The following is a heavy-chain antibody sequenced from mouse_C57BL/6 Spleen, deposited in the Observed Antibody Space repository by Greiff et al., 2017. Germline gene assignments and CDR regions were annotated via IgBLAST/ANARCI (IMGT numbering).Heavy chain of an antibody. CDR2: ISYSGST. CDR1: GYSITSGYD. CDR3: ASYGNLACFAY. D-gene: IGHD2-1*01. V-gene: IGHV3-1*01. Sequence: VQLQQSGPGMVKPSQSLSLTCTVTGYSITSGYDWHWIRHFPGNKLEWMGYISYSGSTNYNPSLKSRISITHDTSKNHFFLKLNSVTTEDTATYYCASYGNLACFAYWGQGTLVTVSA. J-gene: IGHJ3*01.